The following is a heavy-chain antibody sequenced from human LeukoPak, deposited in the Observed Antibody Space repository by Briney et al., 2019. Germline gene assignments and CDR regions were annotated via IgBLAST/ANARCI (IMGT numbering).Heavy chain of an antibody. CDR2: IYHSGST. CDR1: GYSISSGYY. J-gene: IGHJ5*02. Sequence: PSETLSLTCAVSGYSISSGYYWGWIRQPPGKGLEWIGSIYHSGSTYYNPSLKSRVTISVDTSKNQFSLKLSSVTAADTAVYYCAIAIVGATENWFDPWGQGTLVTVSS. CDR3: AIAIVGATENWFDP. D-gene: IGHD1-26*01. V-gene: IGHV4-38-2*01.